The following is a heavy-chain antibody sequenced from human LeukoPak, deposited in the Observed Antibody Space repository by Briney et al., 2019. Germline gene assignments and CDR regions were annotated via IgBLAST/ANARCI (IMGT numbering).Heavy chain of an antibody. CDR3: ARQEVVVTAIPPGRFDP. D-gene: IGHD2-21*02. CDR2: IYYSGST. J-gene: IGHJ5*02. V-gene: IGHV4-30-4*01. CDR1: GGSISSGDYY. Sequence: PSETLSLTCTVSGGSISSGDYYWSWIRQPPGKGLEWIGYIYYSGSTSYNPSLKSRVTISVDTSKNQFSLKLSSATAADTAVFYCARQEVVVTAIPPGRFDPWGQGTLVTVSS.